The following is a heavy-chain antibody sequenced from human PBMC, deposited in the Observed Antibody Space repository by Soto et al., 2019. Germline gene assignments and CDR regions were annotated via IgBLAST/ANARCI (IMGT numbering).Heavy chain of an antibody. V-gene: IGHV3-23*01. CDR2: FRSGGDDETT. CDR3: AKKVNSGSGSQFFDY. Sequence: EVQLLESGGGLVQPGGSLRLSCAASGFTFSSYSMSWVRQAPGKGLEWVSGFRSGGDDETTYYADAVRGRFTISRDNSKNTLFLQMNSLRAEDTAIYYRAKKVNSGSGSQFFDYWGQGTLVTVSS. CDR1: GFTFSSYS. D-gene: IGHD3-10*01. J-gene: IGHJ4*02.